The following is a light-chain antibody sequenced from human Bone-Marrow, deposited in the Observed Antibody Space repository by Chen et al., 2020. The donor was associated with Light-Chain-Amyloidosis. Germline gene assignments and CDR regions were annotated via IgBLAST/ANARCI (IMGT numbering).Light chain of an antibody. J-gene: IGLJ3*02. CDR2: EDD. Sequence: NFMLTQPHSVSESPGKTVIISCTRSSGSIATNYVQWYQQRPGSSPTTVIYEDDQRPSAVTDRFSGSSDRSSNSASLTISGRKTEDEADYYCQSYEGSSQGVFGGGTKLTVL. CDR1: SGSIATNY. V-gene: IGLV6-57*01. CDR3: QSYEGSSQGV.